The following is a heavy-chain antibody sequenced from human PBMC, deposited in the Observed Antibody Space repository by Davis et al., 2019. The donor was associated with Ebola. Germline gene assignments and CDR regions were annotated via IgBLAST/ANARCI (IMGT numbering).Heavy chain of an antibody. Sequence: PSETLSLTCAVYGGSFSGYYWSWIRQPPGKGLEWIGEINHSGSTYYNPSLKSRVTISVDTSKNQFSLKLSSVTAADTAVYYCARVVAAAVDYWGQGTLVTVSS. D-gene: IGHD6-13*01. V-gene: IGHV4-34*01. CDR2: INHSGST. J-gene: IGHJ4*02. CDR3: ARVVAAAVDY. CDR1: GGSFSGYY.